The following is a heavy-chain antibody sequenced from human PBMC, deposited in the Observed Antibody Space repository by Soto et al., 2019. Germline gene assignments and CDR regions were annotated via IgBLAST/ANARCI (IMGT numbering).Heavy chain of an antibody. Sequence: GASVKVSCKASGYTFTGYYMHWVRQAPGQGLEWKGWINPNSGGTNYAQKFQGWVTMTRDTSISTAYMELSRLRSDDTAVYYCARGIVGATKGAFDIWGQGTMVTVSS. CDR2: INPNSGGT. CDR3: ARGIVGATKGAFDI. V-gene: IGHV1-2*04. CDR1: GYTFTGYY. D-gene: IGHD1-26*01. J-gene: IGHJ3*02.